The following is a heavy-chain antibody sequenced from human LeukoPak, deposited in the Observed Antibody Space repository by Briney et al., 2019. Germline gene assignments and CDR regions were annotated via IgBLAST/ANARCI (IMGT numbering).Heavy chain of an antibody. V-gene: IGHV3-74*01. D-gene: IGHD6-13*01. CDR2: INSDGSIT. CDR1: GFTFSNYW. CDR3: SAATGTYDF. J-gene: IGHJ4*02. Sequence: GGSLRLSCAASGFTFSNYWMHWVRQAPGKGLVWVSRINSDGSITNYADSVKGRFTISRDNAKNTLFLQMNSLRAEDTAVYYCSAATGTYDFWGQGTLVTVSS.